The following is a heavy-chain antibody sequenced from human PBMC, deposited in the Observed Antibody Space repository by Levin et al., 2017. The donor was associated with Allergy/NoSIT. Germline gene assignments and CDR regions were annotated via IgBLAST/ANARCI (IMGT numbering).Heavy chain of an antibody. CDR1: GFTFSSYA. CDR3: ATPDYGDYETYYFDY. D-gene: IGHD4-17*01. J-gene: IGHJ4*02. CDR2: ISYDGSNK. Sequence: PGGSLRLSCAASGFTFSSYAMHWVRQAPGKGLEWVAVISYDGSNKYYADSVKGRFTISRDNSKNTLYLQMNSLRAEDTAVYYCATPDYGDYETYYFDYWGQGTLVTVSS. V-gene: IGHV3-30-3*01.